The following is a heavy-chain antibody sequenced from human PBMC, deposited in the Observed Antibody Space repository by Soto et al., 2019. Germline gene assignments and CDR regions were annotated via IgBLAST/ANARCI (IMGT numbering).Heavy chain of an antibody. CDR3: ARVKVVPAAIGPFDY. D-gene: IGHD2-2*01. CDR1: GGSISSYY. V-gene: IGHV4-59*01. J-gene: IGHJ4*02. Sequence: SETLSLTCTVSGGSISSYYWSWIRQPPGKGLEWIGYIYYSGSTNYNPSLKSRVTISVDTSKNQFSLKLSSVTAADTAVYYCARVKVVPAAIGPFDYWGQGTLVTVSS. CDR2: IYYSGST.